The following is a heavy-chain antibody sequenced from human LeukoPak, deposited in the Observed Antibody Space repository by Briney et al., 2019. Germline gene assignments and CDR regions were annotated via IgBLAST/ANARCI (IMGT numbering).Heavy chain of an antibody. J-gene: IGHJ6*03. Sequence: GGSLRLSCAASGFTFSNYEMTWVRQAPGKGLEWVSYISSSGSTIYYADSVKGRFTISRDNAKNSLYLQMNSLRAEDTAVYYCAGGGGYYYYMDVWGKGTTVTVSS. CDR1: GFTFSNYE. CDR2: ISSSGSTI. V-gene: IGHV3-48*03. D-gene: IGHD3-16*01. CDR3: AGGGGYYYYMDV.